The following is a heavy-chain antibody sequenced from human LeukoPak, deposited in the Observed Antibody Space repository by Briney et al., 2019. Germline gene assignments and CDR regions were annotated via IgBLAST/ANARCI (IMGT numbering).Heavy chain of an antibody. D-gene: IGHD6-19*01. CDR2: IKQDGSEK. J-gene: IGHJ4*02. CDR3: ARGPFRQWLVSEYYFDY. Sequence: GGSLRLSCAVSGFTFSSYWMSWVRQAPGKGLEWVANIKQDGSEKYYVDSVKGRFTISRDNAKNSLYLQMNSLRAEDTAVYYCARGPFRQWLVSEYYFDYWGQGTLVTVSS. V-gene: IGHV3-7*01. CDR1: GFTFSSYW.